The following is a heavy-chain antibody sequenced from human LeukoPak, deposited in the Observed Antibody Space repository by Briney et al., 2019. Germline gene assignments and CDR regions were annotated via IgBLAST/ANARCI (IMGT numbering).Heavy chain of an antibody. CDR2: IYPGDSDT. CDR3: VRTNARYCSGGSCYFIRFDP. Sequence: GESLKISCKGSGYSFTSYWIGWVRQMPGKGLEWMGIIYPGDSDTRYSPSFQGQVTISADKSISTAYLQWSSLKASDTAMYYCVRTNARYCSGGSCYFIRFDPWGQGTLVTVSS. J-gene: IGHJ5*02. V-gene: IGHV5-51*01. D-gene: IGHD2-15*01. CDR1: GYSFTSYW.